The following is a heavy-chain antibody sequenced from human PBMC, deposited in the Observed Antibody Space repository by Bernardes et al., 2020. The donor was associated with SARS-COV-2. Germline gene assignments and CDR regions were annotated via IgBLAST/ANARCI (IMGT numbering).Heavy chain of an antibody. CDR2: IRFDGSNK. CDR3: ARNYLNSCSSATCHHYYPYYAMGV. D-gene: IGHD2-2*01. J-gene: IGHJ6*02. V-gene: IGHV3-33*01. Sequence: GGSLRLSCAASGFTFHSYCMAWVRQAPGKGLEWVAFIRFDGSNKYYADSVKGRFTISRDNSKNTLYLQMNSLRAEDTGVYYCARNYLNSCSSATCHHYYPYYAMGVWGRGTTITVSS. CDR1: GFTFHSYC.